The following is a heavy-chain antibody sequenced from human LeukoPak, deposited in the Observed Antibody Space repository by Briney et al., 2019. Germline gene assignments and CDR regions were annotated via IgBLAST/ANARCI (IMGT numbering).Heavy chain of an antibody. V-gene: IGHV1-2*02. Sequence: ASVKVSCKASGYTFTGYCIHWVRQAPGQGLEWMGWINPNSGGTNYAQKFQGRVTMTRDTSISTAYVELSRLTSDDTAVYYCARGWIYYDSSGPFDYWGQGTLVTVSS. D-gene: IGHD3-22*01. CDR2: INPNSGGT. CDR1: GYTFTGYC. CDR3: ARGWIYYDSSGPFDY. J-gene: IGHJ4*02.